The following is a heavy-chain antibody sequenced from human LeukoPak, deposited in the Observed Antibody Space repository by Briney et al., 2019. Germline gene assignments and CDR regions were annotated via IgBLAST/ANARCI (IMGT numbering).Heavy chain of an antibody. V-gene: IGHV4-34*01. CDR1: GGSFSGYY. D-gene: IGHD2-2*01. CDR2: INHSGST. CDR3: ASLAPLGYCSSTSCYRDDGYWFDP. Sequence: SETLSLTCAVYGGSFSGYYWSWIRQPPGKGLEWIGEINHSGSTNYNPSLKSRVTISVDTSKNQFSLKLSSVTAADTAVYYCASLAPLGYCSSTSCYRDDGYWFDPWGQGTLVTVSS. J-gene: IGHJ5*02.